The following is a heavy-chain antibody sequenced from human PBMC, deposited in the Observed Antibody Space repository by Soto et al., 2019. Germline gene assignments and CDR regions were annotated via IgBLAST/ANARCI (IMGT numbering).Heavy chain of an antibody. Sequence: GASVKVSCKASGGTFSTHAIIWVRQAPGHGLEWMGGIIPISGTTYYTQKFQGRVTITADEPTSTAFMELSSLKSDDTAVFYCARGYCSGGNCYSGMDVWGQVTMVTVSS. V-gene: IGHV1-69*13. CDR2: IIPISGTT. CDR1: GGTFSTHA. J-gene: IGHJ6*02. CDR3: ARGYCSGGNCYSGMDV. D-gene: IGHD2-15*01.